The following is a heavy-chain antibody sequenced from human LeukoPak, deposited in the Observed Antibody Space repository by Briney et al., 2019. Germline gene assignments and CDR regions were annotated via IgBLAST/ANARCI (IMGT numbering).Heavy chain of an antibody. CDR1: GFTFSSYS. V-gene: IGHV3-21*01. D-gene: IGHD2-2*02. J-gene: IGHJ6*04. Sequence: PGESLRLSCAASGFTFSSYSMNWVRQAPGKGLELVSSISSSSSYIYYADSVKGRFTISRDNAKNSLYLQMNSLRAEDTAVYYCARDWWGAPRGIVLVPAAIRTGLDVWGKGTTITVSS. CDR3: ARDWWGAPRGIVLVPAAIRTGLDV. CDR2: ISSSSSYI.